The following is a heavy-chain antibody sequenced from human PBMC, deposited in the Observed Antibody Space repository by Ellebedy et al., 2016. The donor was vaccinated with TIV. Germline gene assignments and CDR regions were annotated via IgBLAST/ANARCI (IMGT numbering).Heavy chain of an antibody. Sequence: PGGSLRLSCATSGFTFTNAWMNWVRQGPGKGLEWVGRIKSKISGWTTDYAAPVNGRFSISRDDSKNTVYLQMNSLKAEDAAVYYCTTEGYTYGFHSVSHWGQGTPVTVSS. V-gene: IGHV3-15*07. CDR3: TTEGYTYGFHSVSH. J-gene: IGHJ4*02. CDR2: IKSKISGWTT. D-gene: IGHD5-18*01. CDR1: GFTFTNAW.